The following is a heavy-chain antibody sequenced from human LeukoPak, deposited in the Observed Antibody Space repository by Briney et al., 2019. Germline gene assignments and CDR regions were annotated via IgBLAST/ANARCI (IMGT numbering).Heavy chain of an antibody. D-gene: IGHD2-2*02. J-gene: IGHJ5*02. CDR1: GGAFSGYY. CDR2: INHSGST. V-gene: IGHV4-34*01. Sequence: SETLSLTCAVYGGAFSGYYWSWIRQPPGKGLEWIGEINHSGSTNYNPSLKSRVTISVDTSKNQFSLKLSSVTAADTAVYYCARDHPIVVVPAAIRGWFDPWGQGTLVTVSS. CDR3: ARDHPIVVVPAAIRGWFDP.